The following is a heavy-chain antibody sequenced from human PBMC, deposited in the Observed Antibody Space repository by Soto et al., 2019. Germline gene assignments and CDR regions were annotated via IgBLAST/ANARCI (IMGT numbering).Heavy chain of an antibody. CDR2: TYYRSKWFN. Sequence: SQTLSLTCVISGDSISNKSATWNWIRQSPSRGLEWLGRTYYRSKWFNDYAESVKSRIIVNPDTSKNQFYLYLNSMTPEDTAVYYCARAEDVFSGFFTWGQGTQVTSPQ. J-gene: IGHJ5*02. D-gene: IGHD1-26*01. CDR3: ARAEDVFSGFFT. CDR1: GDSISNKSAT. V-gene: IGHV6-1*01.